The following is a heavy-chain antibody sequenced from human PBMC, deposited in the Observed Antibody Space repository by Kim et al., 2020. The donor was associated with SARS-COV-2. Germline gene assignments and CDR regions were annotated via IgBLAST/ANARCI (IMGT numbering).Heavy chain of an antibody. J-gene: IGHJ4*02. CDR3: ASYQYSGSYFDY. V-gene: IGHV1-69*02. D-gene: IGHD1-26*01. Sequence: YAQKFQGRVTITADKSTSTAYMELSSLRSEDTAVYYCASYQYSGSYFDYWGQGTLVTVSS.